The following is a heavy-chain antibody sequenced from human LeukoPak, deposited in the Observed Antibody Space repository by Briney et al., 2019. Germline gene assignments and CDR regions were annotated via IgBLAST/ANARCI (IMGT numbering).Heavy chain of an antibody. CDR2: ISPSRSSI. Sequence: GGSLRLSCAASGFIFSAYGLNWVRQAPGKGLEWVSYISPSRSSIYYADSVKGRFTISRDNAKNSLYLQMNSLTAEDTAVYFCARGPEGYYDSSSYYYFDYWGQGTLVTVSS. J-gene: IGHJ4*02. CDR3: ARGPEGYYDSSSYYYFDY. D-gene: IGHD3-22*01. V-gene: IGHV3-48*01. CDR1: GFIFSAYG.